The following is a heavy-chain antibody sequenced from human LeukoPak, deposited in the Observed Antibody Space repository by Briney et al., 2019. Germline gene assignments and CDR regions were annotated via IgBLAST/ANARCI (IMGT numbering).Heavy chain of an antibody. CDR3: ARSGPRFGELTRPVAFDI. J-gene: IGHJ3*02. Sequence: GGSLRLSCAASGFTVSSNYMSWVRQAPGKGLEWVSVIYSGGSTYYADSVKGRFTISRDNSKNTLYLQMNSLRAEDTAVYYCARSGPRFGELTRPVAFDIWGQGTMVTVSS. V-gene: IGHV3-66*01. CDR2: IYSGGST. CDR1: GFTVSSNY. D-gene: IGHD3-10*01.